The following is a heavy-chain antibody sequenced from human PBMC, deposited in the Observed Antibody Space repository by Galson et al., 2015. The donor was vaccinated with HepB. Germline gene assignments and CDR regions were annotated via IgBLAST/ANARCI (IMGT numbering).Heavy chain of an antibody. J-gene: IGHJ6*02. D-gene: IGHD6-13*01. Sequence: QSGAEVKKPGESLKISCKGSGYSFTTYWIGWVRQMPGKGLEWMGIIYPGDSDTRYGPSFQGQVTISADKSINTAYLQWSSLKASDTAMCYCARHLDIAALTDAYYYGMDVWGQGTTVTVSS. V-gene: IGHV5-51*01. CDR3: ARHLDIAALTDAYYYGMDV. CDR2: IYPGDSDT. CDR1: GYSFTTYW.